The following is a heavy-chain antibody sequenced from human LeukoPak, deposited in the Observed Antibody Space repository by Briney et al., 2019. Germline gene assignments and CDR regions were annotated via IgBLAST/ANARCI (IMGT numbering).Heavy chain of an antibody. V-gene: IGHV3-74*01. CDR3: ARGRPHGNDY. CDR1: GFTVSSNY. J-gene: IGHJ4*02. D-gene: IGHD4-23*01. Sequence: GGSLRLSCAASGFTVSSNYMSWVRQAPGKGLVWVSRIASDGSSTTYADSVKSRFSISRDNAKNTLYLQMNSLRVEDTAVYYCARGRPHGNDYWGQGTLVTVSS. CDR2: IASDGSST.